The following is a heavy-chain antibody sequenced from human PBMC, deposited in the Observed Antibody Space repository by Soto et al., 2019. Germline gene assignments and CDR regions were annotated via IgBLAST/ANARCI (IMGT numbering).Heavy chain of an antibody. CDR1: GGSISSYY. Sequence: NPSETLSLTCTVSGGSISSYYWSWIRQPPGKGLEWIGYIYYSVSTNYNPSLKSRVTISVDTSKNQFSLKLSSVTAADTAVYYCARERRYYDSSGYSPDAFDIWGQGTMVTVSS. J-gene: IGHJ3*02. V-gene: IGHV4-59*01. CDR3: ARERRYYDSSGYSPDAFDI. D-gene: IGHD3-22*01. CDR2: IYYSVST.